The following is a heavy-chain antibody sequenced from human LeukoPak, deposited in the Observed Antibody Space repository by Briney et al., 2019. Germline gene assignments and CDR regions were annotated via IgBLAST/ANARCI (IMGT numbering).Heavy chain of an antibody. D-gene: IGHD7-27*01. CDR3: VRDHNSENWGSLGK. CDR1: GYTFTAYY. CDR2: ISPYTGGT. Sequence: ASVKVSCKASGYTFTAYYIHWVRQAPGQGLEWMGWISPYTGGTNYAQKFQGRVTITQDRSSNTVYMDLNRLTSDDTALYYCVRDHNSENWGSLGKWGQGTLVTVSS. V-gene: IGHV1-2*02. J-gene: IGHJ4*02.